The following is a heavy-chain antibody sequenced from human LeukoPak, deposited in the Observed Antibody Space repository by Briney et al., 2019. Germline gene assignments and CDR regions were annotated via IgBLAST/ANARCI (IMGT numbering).Heavy chain of an antibody. D-gene: IGHD3-3*01. Sequence: SETLSLTCTVSGGSISRSSSYYWGWIRPPPGKGLEWIGSIYYSGSTYYNPSLKSRVTISVDTSKNQFSLKLSSVTAADTAVYYCARLRSGYHDYWGQGTLVTVSS. J-gene: IGHJ4*02. CDR3: ARLRSGYHDY. V-gene: IGHV4-39*01. CDR2: IYYSGST. CDR1: GGSISRSSSYY.